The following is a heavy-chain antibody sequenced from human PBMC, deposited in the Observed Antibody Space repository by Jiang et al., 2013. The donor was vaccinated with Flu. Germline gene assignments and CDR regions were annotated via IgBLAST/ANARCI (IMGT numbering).Heavy chain of an antibody. D-gene: IGHD2-2*03. V-gene: IGHV4-59*01. CDR3: ARGRSLDIVVVPPQGFDP. CDR2: IYYSGST. Sequence: GPGLVKPSQTLSLTCTVSGGSISSYYWSWIRQPPGKGLEWIGYIYYSGSTNYNPSLKSRVTISVDTSKNQFSLKLSSVTAADTAVYYCARGRSLDIVVVPPQGFDPWGQGTLVTVSS. CDR1: GGSISSYY. J-gene: IGHJ5*02.